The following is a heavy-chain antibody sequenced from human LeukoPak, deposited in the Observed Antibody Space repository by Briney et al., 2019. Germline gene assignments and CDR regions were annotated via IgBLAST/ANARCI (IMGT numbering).Heavy chain of an antibody. J-gene: IGHJ4*02. CDR1: GGSIRSGDYY. D-gene: IGHD6-13*01. CDR3: ARVVAAAGTNYFDY. Sequence: SETLSLTSTVSGGSIRSGDYYWSWIRQPPGKGLEWIGYIYYSGSTYYNPSLKSRVTISVDTSKNQFSLKLSSVTAADTAVYYCARVVAAAGTNYFDYWGQGTLVTVSS. V-gene: IGHV4-30-4*01. CDR2: IYYSGST.